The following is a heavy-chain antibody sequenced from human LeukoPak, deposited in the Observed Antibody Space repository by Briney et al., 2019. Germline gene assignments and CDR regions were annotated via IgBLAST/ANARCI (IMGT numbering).Heavy chain of an antibody. D-gene: IGHD4-11*01. J-gene: IGHJ5*02. V-gene: IGHV4-34*01. Sequence: SETLSLTCAVYGGSFSGYYWSWIRQPPGKGLEWIGEIDHSGSTNYSPSLKSRATISVDTSKNQFSLKLSSVTAADTAVYYCARVPDYGNKNWFDPWGQGTLVTVSS. CDR1: GGSFSGYY. CDR3: ARVPDYGNKNWFDP. CDR2: IDHSGST.